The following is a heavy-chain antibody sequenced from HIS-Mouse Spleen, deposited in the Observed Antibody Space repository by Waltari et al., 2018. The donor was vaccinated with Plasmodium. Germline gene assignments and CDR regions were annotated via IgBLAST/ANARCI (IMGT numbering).Heavy chain of an antibody. Sequence: QVQLQQWGAGLLKPSETLSLTCAGYGGSFSGYYWSWIRQPPGKGLAWLGEINHSGSTNYHPSLKSRVTISVDTSKNQFSLKLSSVTAADTAVYYCARLVVVASKDSYWGQGTLVTVSS. CDR2: INHSGST. D-gene: IGHD2-15*01. CDR3: ARLVVVASKDSY. CDR1: GGSFSGYY. J-gene: IGHJ4*02. V-gene: IGHV4-34*01.